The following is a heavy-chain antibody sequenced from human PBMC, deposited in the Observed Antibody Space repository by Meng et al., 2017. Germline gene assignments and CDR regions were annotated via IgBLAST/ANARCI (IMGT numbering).Heavy chain of an antibody. CDR1: GGTFSSYA. CDR2: IIPIFGTA. J-gene: IGHJ4*02. Sequence: GARGKTPGASGKVSCKTFGGTFSSYAISWLRQAPGQGREWMGGIIPIFGTANYAQKFQVRVTITADKSTSTAYMELSSLRSEDTAVYYCARVGTTDAFWGQGTLVTVSS. V-gene: IGHV1-69*06. D-gene: IGHD2-2*01. CDR3: ARVGTTDAF.